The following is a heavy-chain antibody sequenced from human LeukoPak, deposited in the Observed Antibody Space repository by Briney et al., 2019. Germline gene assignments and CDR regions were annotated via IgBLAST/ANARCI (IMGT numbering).Heavy chain of an antibody. Sequence: GGSLRLSCAASGFAFSSYGMNWVRQAPGKGLEWVANIRQDGSEKYYVDSVKGRFAISRDNAKNSLYLQMNSLRAEDTAVYYCARDYHYGSRSQVDYWGQGTLVTVSS. CDR2: IRQDGSEK. V-gene: IGHV3-7*01. J-gene: IGHJ4*02. D-gene: IGHD3-10*01. CDR1: GFAFSSYG. CDR3: ARDYHYGSRSQVDY.